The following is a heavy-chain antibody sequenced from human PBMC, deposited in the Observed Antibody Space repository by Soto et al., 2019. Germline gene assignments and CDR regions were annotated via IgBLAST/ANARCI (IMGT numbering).Heavy chain of an antibody. CDR2: IKPDESEK. CDR3: VRGGSNYAS. D-gene: IGHD4-4*01. J-gene: IGHJ5*02. CDR1: GFTFSDPW. Sequence: EVQLVESGGALVKPGGPLRLSCPASGFTFSDPWMTWVRQAPGKGLEWVARIKPDESEKKYADSVKGRFSISRDNAKNSMYLQMDSLRGEDTAVYYCVRGGSNYASWGQGTLVTVSS. V-gene: IGHV3-7*01.